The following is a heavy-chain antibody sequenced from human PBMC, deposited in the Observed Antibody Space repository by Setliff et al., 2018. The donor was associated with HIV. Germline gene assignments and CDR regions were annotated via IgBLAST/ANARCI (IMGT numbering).Heavy chain of an antibody. CDR2: MNPNSGNT. Sequence: ASVKVSCKVSGGTFTRNCISWVRQATGQGLEWMGWMNPNSGNTGYAQKLQGRVTVTTDTSTSTAYMELSSLGSEDTAVYYCAGGLVSQKVPFDPWGQGTLVTVSS. D-gene: IGHD1-1*01. CDR3: AGGLVSQKVPFDP. V-gene: IGHV1-8*01. CDR1: GGTFTRNC. J-gene: IGHJ5*02.